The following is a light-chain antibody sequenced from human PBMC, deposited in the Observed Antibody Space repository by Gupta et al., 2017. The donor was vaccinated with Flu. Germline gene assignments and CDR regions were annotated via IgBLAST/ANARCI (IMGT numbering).Light chain of an antibody. Sequence: ISCMSSQGLVYSDRNTYLHWFQQRPGQSPRRLIYQVSYLDSGVPDRFSGSGSGTDFTLKISRVEAEDVGIYFCMQGAHWPWAFGQGTTVEIK. CDR3: MQGAHWPWA. CDR1: QGLVYSDRNTY. V-gene: IGKV2-30*01. J-gene: IGKJ1*01. CDR2: QVS.